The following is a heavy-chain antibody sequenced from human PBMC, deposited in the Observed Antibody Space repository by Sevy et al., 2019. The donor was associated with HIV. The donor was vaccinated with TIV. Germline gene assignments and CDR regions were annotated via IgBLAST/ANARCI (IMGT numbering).Heavy chain of an antibody. V-gene: IGHV3-48*02. J-gene: IGHJ4*02. CDR2: ISSSSSTI. CDR3: ARHFRGTGIDN. Sequence: GGSLRLSCSASGFTFSRSSMDLVRQAPGKGLEWVSYISSSSSTIYYTDSVKGRFTLSRDNAKNSLYLQINSLRDEDTAVYFCARHFRGTGIDNWGQGTLVTVSS. CDR1: GFTFSRSS. D-gene: IGHD1-1*01.